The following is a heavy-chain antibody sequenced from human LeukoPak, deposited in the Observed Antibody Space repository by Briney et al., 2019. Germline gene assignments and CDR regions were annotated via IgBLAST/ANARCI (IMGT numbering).Heavy chain of an antibody. CDR3: ARAGEYSSSSGAFDI. D-gene: IGHD6-6*01. CDR1: GGSISLSYYY. V-gene: IGHV4-39*07. J-gene: IGHJ3*02. Sequence: SETLSLTCSVSGGSISLSYYYWGWIRQPPGKALEWSGSVYYSGTTSYNPSLKSRVTISVDMSKNHFSLKLSSVTAADTAVYYCARAGEYSSSSGAFDIWGQGTMVTVSS. CDR2: VYYSGTT.